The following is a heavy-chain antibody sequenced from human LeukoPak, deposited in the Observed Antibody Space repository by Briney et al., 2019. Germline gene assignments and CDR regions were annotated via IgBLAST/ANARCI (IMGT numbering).Heavy chain of an antibody. CDR3: VRDRELNY. D-gene: IGHD3-10*01. CDR2: IYYSGST. Sequence: SETLSLTCTVSGGSISSYYWSWIRQPPGKGLEWIGYIYYSGSTLYNPSLKSRVTISVDTSRNEFSLRLTSVTAADAAVYYCVRDRELNYWGQGTLVTVSS. CDR1: GGSISSYY. V-gene: IGHV4-59*01. J-gene: IGHJ4*02.